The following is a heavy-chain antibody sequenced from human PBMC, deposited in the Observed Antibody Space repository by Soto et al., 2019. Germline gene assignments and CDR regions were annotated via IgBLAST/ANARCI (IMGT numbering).Heavy chain of an antibody. Sequence: ASVKVSCKASGYTFTSYGISWVRQAPGQGLEWMGWISAYNGNTNYAQKLQGRVTMTTDTSTSTAYMELRSLRSDDTAVYYCARRVPEQWLVRTHYGMDVWGQGTTVTVYS. D-gene: IGHD6-19*01. V-gene: IGHV1-18*01. CDR2: ISAYNGNT. CDR3: ARRVPEQWLVRTHYGMDV. J-gene: IGHJ6*02. CDR1: GYTFTSYG.